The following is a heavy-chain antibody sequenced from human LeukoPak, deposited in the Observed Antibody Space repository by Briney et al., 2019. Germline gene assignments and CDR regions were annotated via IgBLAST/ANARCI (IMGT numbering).Heavy chain of an antibody. CDR2: ISSSGSTI. CDR3: ARRAGAYSHPYDY. D-gene: IGHD4/OR15-4a*01. J-gene: IGHJ4*02. CDR1: GFTFSSYE. V-gene: IGHV3-48*03. Sequence: GGSLRLSCAASGFTFSSYEMNWVRQAPGKGLEGVSYISSSGSTIYYADSVKGRFTISRDNAKNSLYLQMNSLRAEDTAVYYCARRAGAYSHPYDYWGQGTLVTVSS.